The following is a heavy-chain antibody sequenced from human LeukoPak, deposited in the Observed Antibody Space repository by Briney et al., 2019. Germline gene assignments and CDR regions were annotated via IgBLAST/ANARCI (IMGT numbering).Heavy chain of an antibody. CDR2: MNPNSGNT. Sequence: ASVKVSCKASGYTFTSYDINWVRQATGQGLEWMGWMNPNSGNTGYAQKFQGRVTMTEDTSTDTAYMELSSLRSEDTAVYYCATLRARWLQLDYWGQGTLVTVSS. J-gene: IGHJ4*02. V-gene: IGHV1-8*01. CDR1: GYTFTSYD. D-gene: IGHD5-24*01. CDR3: ATLRARWLQLDY.